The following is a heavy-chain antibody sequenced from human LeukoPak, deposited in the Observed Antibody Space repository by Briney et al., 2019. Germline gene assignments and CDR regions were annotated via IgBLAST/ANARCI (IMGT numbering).Heavy chain of an antibody. Sequence: GASVKVSCKASEYTFTGYYMHWVRQAPGQGLEWMGWINPNSGGTNYAQKFQGRVTMTRDTSISTAYMELSRLRSDDTAVYYCARDRRYYYDSSGFDWGQGTLVTVSS. D-gene: IGHD3-22*01. CDR1: EYTFTGYY. CDR3: ARDRRYYYDSSGFD. CDR2: INPNSGGT. J-gene: IGHJ4*02. V-gene: IGHV1-2*02.